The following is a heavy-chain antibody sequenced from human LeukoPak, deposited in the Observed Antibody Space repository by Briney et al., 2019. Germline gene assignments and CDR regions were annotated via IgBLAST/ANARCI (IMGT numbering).Heavy chain of an antibody. CDR3: AREAGDGGTDY. CDR1: GGTFSSYA. Sequence: ASVKVSCKASGGTFSSYAISWVRQAPGQELEWMGGIIPIFGTANYAQKFQGRVTITADESTSTAYMELRSLRSDDTAVYYCAREAGDGGTDYWGQGTLVTVSS. D-gene: IGHD4-23*01. J-gene: IGHJ4*02. CDR2: IIPIFGTA. V-gene: IGHV1-69*13.